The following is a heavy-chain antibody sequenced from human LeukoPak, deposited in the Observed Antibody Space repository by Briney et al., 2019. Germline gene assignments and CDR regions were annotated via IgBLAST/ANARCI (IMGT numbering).Heavy chain of an antibody. Sequence: GGSLRLSCAASGFTFSSYAMSWVRQAPGKGLEWVSAISGSGGGTYYADSVKGRFTISRDNSKNTLYLQMNSLRAEDTAVYYCAKGHRYSSGSHSVDYWGQGTLVAAPS. V-gene: IGHV3-23*01. J-gene: IGHJ4*02. CDR2: ISGSGGGT. CDR1: GFTFSSYA. D-gene: IGHD6-19*01. CDR3: AKGHRYSSGSHSVDY.